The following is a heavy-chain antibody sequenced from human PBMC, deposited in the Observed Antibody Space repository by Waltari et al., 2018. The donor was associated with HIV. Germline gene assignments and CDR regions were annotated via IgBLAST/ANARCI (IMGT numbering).Heavy chain of an antibody. D-gene: IGHD3-10*01. V-gene: IGHV3-30*18. CDR1: GFTFSSYG. J-gene: IGHJ4*02. CDR2: IWYDGSNK. CDR3: AKERGRGQRESYYFDY. Sequence: QVQLVESGGGVVQPGRSLRLSCAASGFTFSSYGMHWVRQAPGKGLEWVAVIWYDGSNKYYADSVKGRFTISRDNSKNTLYLQMNSLRAEDTAMYYCAKERGRGQRESYYFDYWGQGTLVTVSS.